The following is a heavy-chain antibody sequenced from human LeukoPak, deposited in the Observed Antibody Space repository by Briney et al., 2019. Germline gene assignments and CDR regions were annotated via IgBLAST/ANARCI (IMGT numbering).Heavy chain of an antibody. CDR3: AKEVRGYWSFDL. D-gene: IGHD3-10*01. CDR1: GFTFSSYA. V-gene: IGHV3-23*01. J-gene: IGHJ2*01. CDR2: VSDSGGNT. Sequence: GGPLRLSCGASGFTFSSYAMSWVRQAPGKGLEWVSAVSDSGGNTYYADSVKGRFTISRDNSKNTLYLQIYSLRAEDTAVYYCAKEVRGYWSFDLWGRGTLVTVSS.